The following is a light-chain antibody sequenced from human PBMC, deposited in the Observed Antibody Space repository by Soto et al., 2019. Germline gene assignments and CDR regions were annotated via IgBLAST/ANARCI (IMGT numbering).Light chain of an antibody. CDR3: SSYTSNSTLV. Sequence: QSVLTQPASVSGSPGQSITISCTGTSSDVGAYNYVSWYQQHPDKAPKLMIFEVSDRPSGVSNRFSGSNSGNTASLTISGLQAEDEADCFCSSYTSNSTLVFGGVTKLTVL. V-gene: IGLV2-14*01. J-gene: IGLJ3*02. CDR2: EVS. CDR1: SSDVGAYNY.